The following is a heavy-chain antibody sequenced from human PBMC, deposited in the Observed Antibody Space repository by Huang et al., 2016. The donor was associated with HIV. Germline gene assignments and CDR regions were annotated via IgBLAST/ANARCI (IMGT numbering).Heavy chain of an antibody. Sequence: EVQLVQSGAVVKKPGESLKISCKGSGYTFNGYWIGWVRQMPGKGLEWRGIIYPGDSDTTYSPSFQGHVTISADKSISTAYLQWSGLKASDTAMYYCARQGVGDFVVEPTGLGAFDIWGQGTMVTVSS. CDR1: GYTFNGYW. J-gene: IGHJ3*02. CDR2: IYPGDSDT. V-gene: IGHV5-51*01. D-gene: IGHD2-2*01. CDR3: ARQGVGDFVVEPTGLGAFDI.